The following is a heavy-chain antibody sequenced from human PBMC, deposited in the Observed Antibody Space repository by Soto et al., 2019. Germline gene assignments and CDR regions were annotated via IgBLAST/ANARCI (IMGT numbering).Heavy chain of an antibody. J-gene: IGHJ6*02. CDR2: IEPGDSDT. V-gene: IGHV5-51*01. CDR3: ARWEQGSGSYYNNYYYGMDV. CDR1: GYSLTRYW. D-gene: IGHD3-10*01. Sequence: GESLKISCKGPGYSLTRYWIGWVRQVPRKGQEWMGIIEPGDSDTRYSPSFQGQVTISADKSISTVYMQWSSLKASDTAMYYCARWEQGSGSYYNNYYYGMDVWGQGTTVTVSS.